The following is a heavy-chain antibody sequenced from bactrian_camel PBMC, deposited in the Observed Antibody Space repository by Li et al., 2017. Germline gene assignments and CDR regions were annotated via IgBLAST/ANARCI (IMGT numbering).Heavy chain of an antibody. J-gene: IGHJ4*01. Sequence: HVQLVESGGGSVQAGGSLRLSCTASGYNDGSACMGWYREAPGKEREGVASIYPGGSTYYADSVKGRFTISRDSAKDTVYLQMNNLKPEDTAMYYCAARSSGYGCYPKGDYTYWGQGTQVTVS. CDR1: GYNDGSAC. D-gene: IGHD3*01. CDR3: AARSSGYGCYPKGDYTY. CDR2: IYPGGST. V-gene: IGHV3S55*01.